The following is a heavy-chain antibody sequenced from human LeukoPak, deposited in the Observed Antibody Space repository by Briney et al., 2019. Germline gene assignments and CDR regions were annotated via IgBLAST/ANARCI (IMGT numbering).Heavy chain of an antibody. CDR3: ARVGAYYGSGSYFKSYDY. Sequence: ASVKVSCKASGYTFTSYDISWVRQAPGQGLEWMGWISAYNGNTNYAQKVQGRVTMTTDTSTSTAYMELRSLRSDDTAVYYCARVGAYYGSGSYFKSYDYWGQGTLVTVSS. V-gene: IGHV1-18*04. CDR1: GYTFTSYD. CDR2: ISAYNGNT. D-gene: IGHD3-10*01. J-gene: IGHJ4*02.